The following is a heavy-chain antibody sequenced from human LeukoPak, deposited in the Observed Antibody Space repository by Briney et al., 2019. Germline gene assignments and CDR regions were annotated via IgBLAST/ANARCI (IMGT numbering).Heavy chain of an antibody. CDR2: IYYSGST. CDR3: ASKISRASSYMDV. D-gene: IGHD2-15*01. V-gene: IGHV4-39*01. Sequence: SETLSLTCTVSGGSISSSSYYWGWIRQPPGKGLEWIGSIYYSGSTYYNPSLKSRVTISVDTSKNQFSLKLSSVTAADTAVYYCASKISRASSYMDVWGQGTTVTVSS. J-gene: IGHJ6*02. CDR1: GGSISSSSYY.